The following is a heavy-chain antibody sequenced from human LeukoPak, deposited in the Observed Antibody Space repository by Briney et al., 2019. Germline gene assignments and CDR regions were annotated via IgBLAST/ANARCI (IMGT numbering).Heavy chain of an antibody. V-gene: IGHV3-11*01. D-gene: IGHD3-10*01. J-gene: IGHJ4*02. CDR3: ARVSLPVVLWFGVQPSDY. Sequence: GGSLRLSCAASGVTFHEYYMSWVRQAPGKGLEWVSYISSNGRTRDYANSVKGRFAISRDNVRQLVLLQMHSLRSDDTAVYYCARVSLPVVLWFGVQPSDYWGQGTLVTVSS. CDR2: ISSNGRTR. CDR1: GVTFHEYY.